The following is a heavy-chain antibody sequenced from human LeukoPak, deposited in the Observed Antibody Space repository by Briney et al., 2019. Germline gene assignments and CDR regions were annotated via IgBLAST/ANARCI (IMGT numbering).Heavy chain of an antibody. Sequence: GGALRLSCAASGFTFSSYAMSWVRQAPGKGLEWVSAISGSGGRPYYADSVKGRFTISRDNPKTTLYLQMNSLRAEDTAVYYCASGIVATREDAFDIWGQGTMVTVSS. CDR2: ISGSGGRP. CDR3: ASGIVATREDAFDI. CDR1: GFTFSSYA. D-gene: IGHD5-12*01. V-gene: IGHV3-23*01. J-gene: IGHJ3*02.